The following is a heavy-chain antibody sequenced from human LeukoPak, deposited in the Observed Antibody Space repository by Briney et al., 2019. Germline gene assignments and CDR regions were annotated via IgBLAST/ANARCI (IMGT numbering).Heavy chain of an antibody. Sequence: PGGPLRLSCAASGFTFSSYSMNWVRQAPGKGLEWVSSIRSSSSYIYYADSVKGRFTISRDNAKNSLYLQMNSLRAEDTAVYYCARDGLAAAGTWYDYWGQGTLVTVSS. D-gene: IGHD6-13*01. CDR1: GFTFSSYS. CDR2: IRSSSSYI. J-gene: IGHJ4*02. CDR3: ARDGLAAAGTWYDY. V-gene: IGHV3-21*01.